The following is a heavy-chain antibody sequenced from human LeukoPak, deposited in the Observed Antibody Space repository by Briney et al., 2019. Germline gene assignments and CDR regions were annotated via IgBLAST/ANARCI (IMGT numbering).Heavy chain of an antibody. CDR3: ARVLLWFGGNRGVFDI. J-gene: IGHJ3*02. CDR1: GYTFTSYY. Sequence: ASVKVSCKASGYTFTSYYMHWVRQAPGQGLEWMGIINPSGGSTSYAQKFQGRVTMTRDTSTSTVYMELSSLRSEDTAVYYCARVLLWFGGNRGVFDIWGQGTMVTVSS. CDR2: INPSGGST. D-gene: IGHD3-10*01. V-gene: IGHV1-46*01.